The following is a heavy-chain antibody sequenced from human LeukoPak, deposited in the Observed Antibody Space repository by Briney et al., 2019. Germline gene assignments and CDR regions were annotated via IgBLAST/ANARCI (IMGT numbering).Heavy chain of an antibody. CDR3: ARGRGQRWLQLVSPFDY. Sequence: SETLSLTCTVSGGSISSYYWSWIRQPAGKGLEWIGRIYTSGSTNYNPSLKSRVTISVDTSKNQFSLKLSSVTAADTAVYYCARGRGQRWLQLVSPFDYWGQGTLVTVSS. V-gene: IGHV4-4*07. CDR1: GGSISSYY. CDR2: IYTSGST. J-gene: IGHJ4*02. D-gene: IGHD5-24*01.